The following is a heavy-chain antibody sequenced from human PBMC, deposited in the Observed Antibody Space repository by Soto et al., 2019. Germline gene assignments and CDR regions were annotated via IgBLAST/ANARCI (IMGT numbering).Heavy chain of an antibody. J-gene: IGHJ4*02. V-gene: IGHV1-69*11. Sequence: QVQLVQSGAQVKKPGSSVKVSCKASGDSFSTYAVSWVRQAPGQGLEWMGKIIPLLRSTTHAEKFRGRVTIAADETPSTAYMDMTSLTAEDTAVYYCATDSGIVAVPAAMGFDYWGQGTLVTVSS. CDR2: IIPLLRST. CDR1: GDSFSTYA. CDR3: ATDSGIVAVPAAMGFDY. D-gene: IGHD2-2*01.